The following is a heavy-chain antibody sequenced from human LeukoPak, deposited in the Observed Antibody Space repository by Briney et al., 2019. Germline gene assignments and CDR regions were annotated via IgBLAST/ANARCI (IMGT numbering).Heavy chain of an antibody. CDR2: FFDGSDK. Sequence: GGSLRLSCAASVFTFTSYAMHWLRQAPGKGLGRAARHFFDGSDKYYAASVKGRFTISRDNSQNPLYLQMYSLRAEDTAIYYCAKDRGGPTDSWGQGTLVTVSS. CDR1: VFTFTSYA. CDR3: AKDRGGPTDS. V-gene: IGHV3-30*18. J-gene: IGHJ4*02. D-gene: IGHD2-15*01.